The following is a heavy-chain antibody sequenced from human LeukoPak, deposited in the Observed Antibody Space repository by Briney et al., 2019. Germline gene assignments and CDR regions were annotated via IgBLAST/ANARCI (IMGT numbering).Heavy chain of an antibody. Sequence: GGSLRLSCAASGFSFSSYSMNWVRRAPGKGLEWVSSISSSSSYIYYADSVKGRFTISRDNAKNSLYLQMNSLRAEDTAVYYCARDQYDYGDYSPPLYYWGQGTLVTVSS. CDR1: GFSFSSYS. V-gene: IGHV3-21*01. D-gene: IGHD4-17*01. CDR3: ARDQYDYGDYSPPLYY. CDR2: ISSSSSYI. J-gene: IGHJ4*02.